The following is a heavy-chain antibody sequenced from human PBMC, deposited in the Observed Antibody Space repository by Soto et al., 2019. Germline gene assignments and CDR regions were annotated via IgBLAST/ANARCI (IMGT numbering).Heavy chain of an antibody. CDR2: IIPILGIA. CDR3: ARGASNYDFWSGEYDHYYYYYMDV. Sequence: GASVKVSCKASGGTFSSYTISWVRQAPGQGLEWMGRIIPILGIANYAQKFQGRVTITADKSTSTAYMELSSLRSEDTAVYYCARGASNYDFWSGEYDHYYYYYMDVWGKGTTVTVAS. CDR1: GGTFSSYT. J-gene: IGHJ6*03. V-gene: IGHV1-69*02. D-gene: IGHD3-3*01.